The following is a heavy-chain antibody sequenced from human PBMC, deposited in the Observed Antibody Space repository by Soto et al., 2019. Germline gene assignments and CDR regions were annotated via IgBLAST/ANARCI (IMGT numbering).Heavy chain of an antibody. CDR2: ISYDGSNK. D-gene: IGHD3-9*01. V-gene: IGHV3-30*18. CDR3: AKDLYSNILTGYDWFDP. CDR1: GFTFSSYR. J-gene: IGHJ5*02. Sequence: QRVCWASSGFTFSSYRMHSVRQAPGKGLEWVAVISYDGSNKYYADSVKGRFTISRDNSKNTLYLQMNSLRAEDTAVYYCAKDLYSNILTGYDWFDPWGQGTLVTSPQ.